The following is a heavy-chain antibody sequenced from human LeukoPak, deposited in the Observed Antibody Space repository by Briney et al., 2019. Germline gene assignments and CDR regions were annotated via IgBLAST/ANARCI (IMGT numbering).Heavy chain of an antibody. Sequence: GGSLRLSCAGSGFTFGGYGMHWFRQTPGKGLEWVAVIAYDGSRAFYADSVKGRFTISRDNSKNTMSVQMDDLRAEDTAVYYCTRYNNDHFYYWGRGKMVTVSS. D-gene: IGHD1-14*01. V-gene: IGHV3-33*01. CDR2: IAYDGSRA. CDR3: TRYNNDHFYY. J-gene: IGHJ3*01. CDR1: GFTFGGYG.